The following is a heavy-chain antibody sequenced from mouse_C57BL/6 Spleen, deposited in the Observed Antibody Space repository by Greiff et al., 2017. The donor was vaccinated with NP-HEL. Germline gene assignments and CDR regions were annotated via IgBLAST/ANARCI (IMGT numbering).Heavy chain of an antibody. Sequence: VQLQQSGAELVRPGASVTLSCKASGYTFTDYEMHWVKQTPVHGLEWIGAIDPETGGTAYNQKFKGKAILTADKSSSTAYMELRSLTAEDSAVYYSTRGEAGGFAYWGQGTLVTVSA. D-gene: IGHD6-1*01. CDR3: TRGEAGGFAY. J-gene: IGHJ3*01. CDR2: IDPETGGT. V-gene: IGHV1-15*01. CDR1: GYTFTDYE.